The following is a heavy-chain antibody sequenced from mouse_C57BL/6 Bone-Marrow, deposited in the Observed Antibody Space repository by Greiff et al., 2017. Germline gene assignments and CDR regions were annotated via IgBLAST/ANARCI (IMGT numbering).Heavy chain of an antibody. CDR1: GYTFTSYW. CDR3: ARGGYSNWCAY. J-gene: IGHJ3*01. Sequence: QVQLKQSGTELVKPGASVKLSCKASGYTFTSYWMNWVKQRPGQGLEWIGNINPSNGGTNYNEKFKSKATLTVDKSSSTAYMQLSSLTSEDSAVYYCARGGYSNWCAYWGQGTPVTVSA. CDR2: INPSNGGT. V-gene: IGHV1-53*01. D-gene: IGHD2-5*01.